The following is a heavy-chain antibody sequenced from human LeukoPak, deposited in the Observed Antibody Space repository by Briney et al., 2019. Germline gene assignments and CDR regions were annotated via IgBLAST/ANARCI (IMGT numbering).Heavy chain of an antibody. V-gene: IGHV1-8*01. CDR2: MNPNSGNT. D-gene: IGHD3-10*01. CDR1: GYTFTSYD. J-gene: IGHJ4*02. CDR3: ARANLPQGASGYYFDY. Sequence: GASVKVSCKASGYTFTSYDINWVRQATGQGLEWMGWMNPNSGNTGYAQKFQGRVTMTRNTSISTAYMELSSLRSEDTAVYYCARANLPQGASGYYFDYWGQGTLVTVSS.